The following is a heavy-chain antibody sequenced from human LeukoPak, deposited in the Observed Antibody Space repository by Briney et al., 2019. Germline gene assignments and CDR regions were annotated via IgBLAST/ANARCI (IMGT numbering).Heavy chain of an antibody. CDR2: ISGTGGST. V-gene: IGHV3-23*01. CDR1: GFTFSSYA. CDR3: AKEVPNNYYYYNGMDV. J-gene: IGHJ6*02. D-gene: IGHD1-1*01. Sequence: PGGSLRLSCAASGFTFSSYAMSWVRQAPGKGLEWVSAISGTGGSTNYADSVEGRFTISRDNSKNTLYLQMNSLRAEDTAVYYCAKEVPNNYYYYNGMDVWGQGTTVTVSS.